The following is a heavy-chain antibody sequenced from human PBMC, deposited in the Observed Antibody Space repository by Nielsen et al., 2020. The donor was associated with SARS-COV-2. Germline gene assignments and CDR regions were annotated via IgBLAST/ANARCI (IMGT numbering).Heavy chain of an antibody. J-gene: IGHJ4*02. Sequence: GESLKISCAASGFTFSSYWMSWVRQAPGKGLEWVANIKQDGSEKYYVDSVKGRFTISRDNAKNSLYLQMNSLRAEDTAVYYCARWETLDMGAFDYWGQGTLVTVSS. V-gene: IGHV3-7*01. CDR1: GFTFSSYW. CDR3: ARWETLDMGAFDY. CDR2: IKQDGSEK. D-gene: IGHD1-26*01.